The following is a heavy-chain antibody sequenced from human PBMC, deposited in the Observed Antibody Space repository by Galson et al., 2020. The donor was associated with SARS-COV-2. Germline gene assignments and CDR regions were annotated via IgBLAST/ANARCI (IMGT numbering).Heavy chain of an antibody. J-gene: IGHJ3*02. V-gene: IGHV4-30-2*01. D-gene: IGHD4-17*01. CDR3: ARLHYGEYAPEAFDI. Sequence: PLSLTCAVSGTSISSGSYSWNWIRQPPGKGLEWIGYISHSGGTYYNPSLKSRVTISGDRSKNQFSLRLSSVTAADTAVYYCARLHYGEYAPEAFDIWGPGTRVTVAS. CDR1: GTSISSGSYS. CDR2: ISHSGGT.